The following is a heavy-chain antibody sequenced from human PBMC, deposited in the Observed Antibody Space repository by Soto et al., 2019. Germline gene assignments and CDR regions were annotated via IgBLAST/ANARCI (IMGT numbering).Heavy chain of an antibody. J-gene: IGHJ3*02. CDR2: ISASSDYI. CDR3: ARDLDWIAAARGDHDAFDI. D-gene: IGHD6-13*01. V-gene: IGHV3-21*04. Sequence: GGSLRLSCTASGFTFSSYSMNWVRQAPGKGLEWVSSISASSDYIFYIDSLKGRLTISRDNAKNSLYLQLNSLRSEDTAVYYCARDLDWIAAARGDHDAFDIWGQGTMVTVSS. CDR1: GFTFSSYS.